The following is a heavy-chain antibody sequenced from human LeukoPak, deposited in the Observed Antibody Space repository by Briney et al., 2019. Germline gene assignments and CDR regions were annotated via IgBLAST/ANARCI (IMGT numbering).Heavy chain of an antibody. V-gene: IGHV4-38-2*02. Sequence: SETLSLTCTVSGGSISSYYWGWIRQPPGKGLEWIGSIYHSGSTYYNPSLKSRVTISVDTSKNQFSLKLSSVTAADTAVYYCARGGGYSGYEIDYWGQGTLVTVSS. CDR3: ARGGGYSGYEIDY. J-gene: IGHJ4*02. CDR1: GGSISSYY. D-gene: IGHD5-12*01. CDR2: IYHSGST.